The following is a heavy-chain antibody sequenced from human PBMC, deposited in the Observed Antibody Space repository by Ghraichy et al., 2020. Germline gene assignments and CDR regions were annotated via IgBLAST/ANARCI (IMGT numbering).Heavy chain of an antibody. CDR1: GYTFTSYY. CDR2: INPSGGST. Sequence: ASVKVSCKASGYTFTSYYMHWVRQAPGQGLEWMGIINPSGGSTSYAQKFQGRVTMTRDTSTSTVYMELSSLRSEDTAVYYCARGGDILTGYYSQFFDYWGQGTLVTVSS. V-gene: IGHV1-46*01. D-gene: IGHD3-9*01. J-gene: IGHJ4*02. CDR3: ARGGDILTGYYSQFFDY.